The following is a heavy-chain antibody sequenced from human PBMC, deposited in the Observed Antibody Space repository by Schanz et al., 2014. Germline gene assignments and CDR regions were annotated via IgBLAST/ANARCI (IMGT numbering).Heavy chain of an antibody. CDR3: ARDRLECGAECYSVEVFEI. CDR1: GGTFSSYT. Sequence: GPEVKKPGASVTVSCKASGGTFSSYTISWVRQAPGQGLEWMGRIISILGIPNYAQKFQGRVTFTADKSTSTAYMELSSLKSEDTAVYYCARDRLECGAECYSVEVFEIWGQGTLVTGSS. D-gene: IGHD2-21*01. V-gene: IGHV1-69*04. J-gene: IGHJ4*02. CDR2: IISILGIP.